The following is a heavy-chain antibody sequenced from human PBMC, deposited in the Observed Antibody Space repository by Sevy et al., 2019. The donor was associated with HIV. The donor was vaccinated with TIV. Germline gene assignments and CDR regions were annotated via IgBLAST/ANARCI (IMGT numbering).Heavy chain of an antibody. J-gene: IGHJ4*02. CDR1: GFTFSSFG. Sequence: GGSLRLSCTASGFTFSSFGIHWVRQAPGKGLEWVALMWYDGNNKYYADSVKGRFTISRDSSKNTLYLQMNNLRAEDKAVYYCARGPSLIVAGAAGYLDYRGQGTLVTVSS. V-gene: IGHV3-33*01. D-gene: IGHD2-21*01. CDR2: MWYDGNNK. CDR3: ARGPSLIVAGAAGYLDY.